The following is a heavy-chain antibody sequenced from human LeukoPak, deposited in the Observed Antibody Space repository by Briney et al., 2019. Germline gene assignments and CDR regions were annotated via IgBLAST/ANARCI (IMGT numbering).Heavy chain of an antibody. D-gene: IGHD1-26*01. V-gene: IGHV4-61*05. CDR2: IYYSGST. J-gene: IGHJ4*02. Sequence: SETLSLTCTVSGGSISSSSYYWGWIRQPPGKGLEWIGYIYYSGSTNYNPSLKSRVTISVDTSKNQFSLKLSSVTAADTAVYYCAGASGSYDWGQGTLVTVSS. CDR1: GGSISSSSYY. CDR3: AGASGSYD.